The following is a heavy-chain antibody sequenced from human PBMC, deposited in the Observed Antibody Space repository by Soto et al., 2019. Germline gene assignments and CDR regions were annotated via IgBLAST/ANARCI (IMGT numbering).Heavy chain of an antibody. CDR2: ISPYTGNT. J-gene: IGHJ6*02. Sequence: QVQLVQSGDEVKKPGASVKVSCKASGYIFVNYGIAWVRQAPRQGLEWMGWISPYTGNTHSASKVQGRLTMTTDTSTSTADMDLGSLTSADTAVYYCVMVDNYVTPTPQDVWGQGTKFTVSS. D-gene: IGHD3-16*01. CDR1: GYIFVNYG. CDR3: VMVDNYVTPTPQDV. V-gene: IGHV1-18*01.